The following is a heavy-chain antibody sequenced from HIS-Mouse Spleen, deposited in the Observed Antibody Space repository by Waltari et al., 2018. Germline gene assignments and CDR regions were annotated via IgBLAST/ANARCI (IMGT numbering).Heavy chain of an antibody. CDR3: ARDGFEYYGSGSYAFDI. V-gene: IGHV1-69*01. D-gene: IGHD3-10*01. CDR2: IIPIFGTA. CDR1: GGTFSRYA. J-gene: IGHJ3*02. Sequence: QVQLVQSGAEVKKPGSSVKVSCQASGGTFSRYAISWLRQAPGQGREWMGGIIPIFGTANDAQKFQGRVTITADESTSTAYMELSSLRSEDTAVYYCARDGFEYYGSGSYAFDIWGQGTMVTVSS.